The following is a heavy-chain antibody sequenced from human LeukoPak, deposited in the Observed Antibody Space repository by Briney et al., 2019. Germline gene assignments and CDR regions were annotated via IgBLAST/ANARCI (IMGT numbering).Heavy chain of an antibody. Sequence: SSQTLSLTCTVSGGSISRGSYYWSWIRQPAGKGLEWIGRIYTSGSINYNPSLGSRVTISIDTSKNQFSLKLTSVTAADTAVYYCARALGYCSGGSCYQPDYWGQGILVTVSS. CDR3: ARALGYCSGGSCYQPDY. V-gene: IGHV4-61*02. D-gene: IGHD2-15*01. J-gene: IGHJ4*02. CDR1: GGSISRGSYY. CDR2: IYTSGSI.